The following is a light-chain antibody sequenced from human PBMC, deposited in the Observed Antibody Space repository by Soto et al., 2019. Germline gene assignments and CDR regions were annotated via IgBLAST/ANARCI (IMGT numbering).Light chain of an antibody. J-gene: IGLJ1*01. CDR3: SSYTSSITYV. CDR1: SRDIGAYDY. CDR2: DVS. V-gene: IGLV2-14*01. Sequence: QSVLTQPASVSGSPGQSVTISCTGTSRDIGAYDYVSWYQQHPGKAPKLIIYDVSNRPSGVSNRFSGSKSGNTASLIISGLQAEDESDYYCSSYTSSITYVFGTGTKVNVL.